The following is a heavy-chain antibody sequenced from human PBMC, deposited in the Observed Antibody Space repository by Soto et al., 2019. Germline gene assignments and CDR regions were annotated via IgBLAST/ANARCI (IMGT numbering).Heavy chain of an antibody. Sequence: QVQLQESGPGLVKPSETLSLTCTVSGGSISSYYWSWIRQPPGKGLEWIGYIDYSGSTNYNTSLKSRVTILVDTSKNQFALKLSSVTAADTAVYYCARDLGGGFWSGYFERWGQGTLVTVSS. D-gene: IGHD3-3*01. CDR3: ARDLGGGFWSGYFER. CDR2: IDYSGST. V-gene: IGHV4-59*01. J-gene: IGHJ4*02. CDR1: GGSISSYY.